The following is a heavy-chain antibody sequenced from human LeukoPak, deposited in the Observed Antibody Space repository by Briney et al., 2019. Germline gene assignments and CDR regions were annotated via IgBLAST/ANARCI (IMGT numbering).Heavy chain of an antibody. V-gene: IGHV3-23*01. Sequence: GGSLRHSRAASRFTLNRNAISWVRQAPGKGLEWVSTIGGSGDKTFYADSVKGRFTISRDNSKNMLHLQMSSLTGEDTALYYCVRRGDASSGWGDHDYWGQGALVTVSS. CDR1: RFTLNRNA. D-gene: IGHD6-19*01. CDR2: IGGSGDKT. J-gene: IGHJ4*02. CDR3: VRRGDASSGWGDHDY.